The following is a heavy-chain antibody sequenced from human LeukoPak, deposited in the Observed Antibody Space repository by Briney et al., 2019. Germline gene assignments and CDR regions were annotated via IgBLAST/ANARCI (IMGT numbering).Heavy chain of an antibody. V-gene: IGHV3-30*03. CDR1: GFTFSSYG. J-gene: IGHJ4*02. CDR3: ATGANLIGYCSSTSCQAV. CDR2: ISYDGSNK. D-gene: IGHD2-2*01. Sequence: GGSLRLSCAASGFTFSSYGMHWVRQAPGKGLEWVAVISYDGSNKYYADSVKGRFTISRDNFKNTLYLQMNSLRAEDTAVYYCATGANLIGYCSSTSCQAVWGQGTLVTVSS.